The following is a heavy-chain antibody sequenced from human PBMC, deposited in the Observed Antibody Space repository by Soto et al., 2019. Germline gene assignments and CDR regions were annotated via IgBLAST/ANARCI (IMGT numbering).Heavy chain of an antibody. V-gene: IGHV4-39*01. CDR3: ERPAFDGELYPFDY. D-gene: IGHD3-10*01. CDR1: GGSIRSSGSC. Sequence: SDTLSLTCSVSGGSIRSSGSCRSWIRQPPGKGLEWIGSIYYSGSTYYNPSLRSRVTISVDTSKNQFSLKLSSVTAADTAVYYCERPAFDGELYPFDYWGQGTLVTVSS. J-gene: IGHJ4*02. CDR2: IYYSGST.